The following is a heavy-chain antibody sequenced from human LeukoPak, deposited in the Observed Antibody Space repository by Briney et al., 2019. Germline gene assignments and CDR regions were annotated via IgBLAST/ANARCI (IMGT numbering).Heavy chain of an antibody. D-gene: IGHD6-6*01. V-gene: IGHV3-21*01. CDR3: ARDFEYSSSSSYYFDY. J-gene: IGHJ4*02. CDR2: ISSSSSYI. CDR1: GLTFSSYS. Sequence: GGSLRLSCAASGLTFSSYSMNWVRQAPGKGLEWVSSISSSSSYIYYADSVKGRFTISRDNAKNSLYLQMNSLRAEDTAVYYCARDFEYSSSSSYYFDYWGQGTLVTVSS.